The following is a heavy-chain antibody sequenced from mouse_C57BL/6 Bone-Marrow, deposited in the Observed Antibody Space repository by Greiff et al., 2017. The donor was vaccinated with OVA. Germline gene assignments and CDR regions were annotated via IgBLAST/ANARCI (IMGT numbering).Heavy chain of an antibody. CDR3: AREAYSYGSSPYFDY. CDR2: IYPSDSET. J-gene: IGHJ2*01. Sequence: VQLQQPGAELVRPGSSVKLSCKASGYTFTSYWMDWVKQRPGQGLEWIGNIYPSDSETHYNQKFKDKATLTVDKSSSTAYMPLSSLTSEYSAVYYCAREAYSYGSSPYFDYWGQGTTLTVSS. D-gene: IGHD1-1*01. V-gene: IGHV1-61*01. CDR1: GYTFTSYW.